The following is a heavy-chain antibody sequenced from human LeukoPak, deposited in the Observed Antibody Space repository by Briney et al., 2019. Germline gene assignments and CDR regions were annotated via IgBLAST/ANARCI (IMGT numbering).Heavy chain of an antibody. CDR2: IKQDGSVK. CDR3: ARDEVGASPEAY. CDR1: GLTFSKYW. J-gene: IGHJ4*02. D-gene: IGHD1-26*01. Sequence: PGGSLRLSCAASGLTFSKYWMSWVRQAPGKGLEWVANIKQDGSVKNYVDSVKGRFTISRDNAKNSLYLQMNSLRADDTSVSYCARDEVGASPEAYWGQGTLVSVSS. V-gene: IGHV3-7*01.